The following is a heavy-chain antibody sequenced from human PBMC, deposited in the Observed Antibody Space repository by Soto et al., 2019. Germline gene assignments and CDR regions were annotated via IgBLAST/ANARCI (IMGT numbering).Heavy chain of an antibody. CDR2: ISAYNGNT. CDR3: ARDRVVTNLDYYYMDV. V-gene: IGHV1-18*01. D-gene: IGHD2-21*02. CDR1: GYTLSSYG. J-gene: IGHJ6*03. Sequence: ASVKVSCKASGYTLSSYGISWVRQAPGQGLEWMGWISAYNGNTNYAQKLQGRVTMTTDTSTSTAYMELRSLRSDDTAVYYCARDRVVTNLDYYYMDVWGKGTTVTVSS.